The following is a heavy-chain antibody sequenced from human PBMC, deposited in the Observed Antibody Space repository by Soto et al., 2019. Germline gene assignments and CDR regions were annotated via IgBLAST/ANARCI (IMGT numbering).Heavy chain of an antibody. V-gene: IGHV3-13*01. CDR2: IGTAGDT. J-gene: IGHJ5*02. CDR3: ARGYQLSTIFGVVDWFDP. D-gene: IGHD3-3*01. CDR1: GFTFSSYD. Sequence: GGSLRLSCAASGFTFSSYDMHWVRQATGKGLEWVSAIGTAGDTYYPGSVKGRFTISRENAKNSLYLQMNSLRAGDTAVYYCARGYQLSTIFGVVDWFDPWGQGTLVTVSS.